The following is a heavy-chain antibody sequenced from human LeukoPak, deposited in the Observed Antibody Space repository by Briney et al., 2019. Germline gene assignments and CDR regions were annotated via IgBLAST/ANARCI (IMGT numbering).Heavy chain of an antibody. D-gene: IGHD3-22*01. CDR1: GGPISSGGYY. CDR3: ARYYYDSSGYYPLGDNWFDP. CDR2: IYYSGST. J-gene: IGHJ5*02. Sequence: SQTLSLTCTVSGGPISSGGYYWSWIRQHPGKGLEWIGYIYYSGSTYYNPSLKSRVTISVDTSKNQFSLKLSSVTAADTAVYYCARYYYDSSGYYPLGDNWFDPWGQGTLVTVSS. V-gene: IGHV4-31*03.